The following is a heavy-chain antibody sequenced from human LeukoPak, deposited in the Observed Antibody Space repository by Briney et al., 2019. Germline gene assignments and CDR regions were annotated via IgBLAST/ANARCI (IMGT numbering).Heavy chain of an antibody. J-gene: IGHJ4*02. CDR1: GGSISSYY. CDR3: ARHSHIAAAGTWDY. D-gene: IGHD6-13*01. Sequence: PSETLSLTCTVSGGSISSYYWSWIRQPPGKGLEWIGYIYYSGSTNYNPSLKSRVTISVETSKNQFSLKLSSVTAADTAVYYCARHSHIAAAGTWDYWGQGTLVTVSS. CDR2: IYYSGST. V-gene: IGHV4-59*08.